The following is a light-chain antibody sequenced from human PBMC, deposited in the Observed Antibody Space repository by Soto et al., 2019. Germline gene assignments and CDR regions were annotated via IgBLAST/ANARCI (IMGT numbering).Light chain of an antibody. CDR1: QRVRASY. CDR2: GAS. V-gene: IGKV3-20*01. Sequence: ESVLTQFPGTLSLSPGERATLSCRASQRVRASYLAWYQQKPGQAPRLLIYGASHRATGIPDRFSGGGSGTDFTLTISRLEPEDFAVYYCQQYDDSPLFGGGTKVEIK. CDR3: QQYDDSPL. J-gene: IGKJ4*01.